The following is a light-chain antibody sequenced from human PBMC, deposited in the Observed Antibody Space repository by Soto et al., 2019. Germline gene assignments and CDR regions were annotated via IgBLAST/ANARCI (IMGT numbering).Light chain of an antibody. V-gene: IGLV2-8*01. Sequence: QSALTQPPSAPGSLGQSVTISCTGTSADVGGYNIVSWYQQHPGKAPKLMIFEVSQRPSGVPDRFSGSKSGNTASLTVSELQAEDEADYYCASYAGSQNYVFGTGTKVTVL. CDR3: ASYAGSQNYV. CDR1: SADVGGYNI. J-gene: IGLJ1*01. CDR2: EVS.